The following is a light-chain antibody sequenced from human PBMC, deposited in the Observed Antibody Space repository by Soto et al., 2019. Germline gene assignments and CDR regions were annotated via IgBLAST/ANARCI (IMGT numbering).Light chain of an antibody. CDR3: QQYYSWPLT. V-gene: IGKV3-11*01. J-gene: IGKJ4*01. CDR2: GAS. CDR1: QSVRSY. Sequence: EVVLTQSPATLSLSPGESATLSCRASQSVRSYLAWYQQKPGQAPRLLIYGASNRATGIPARFSGSGSGTDFTLTIRSLEPEDFAVYYCQQYYSWPLTLGGWAKVDIK.